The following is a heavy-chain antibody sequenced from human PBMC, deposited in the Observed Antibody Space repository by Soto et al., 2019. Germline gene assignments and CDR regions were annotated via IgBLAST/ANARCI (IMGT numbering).Heavy chain of an antibody. V-gene: IGHV4-4*02. CDR2: LHHDGTT. D-gene: IGHD3-16*01. CDR3: ATQTISYTWGV. J-gene: IGHJ6*02. CDR1: GGPITTTTW. Sequence: QVQLQESGPGLVKPSETLSLTCAVSGGPITTTTWWAWVRLPPGKGLEWIGELHHDGTTNYNPSLESRITMSLDKSNNHFSLKLTSVSAADTAIYYFATQTISYTWGVWGRGTTVNVSS.